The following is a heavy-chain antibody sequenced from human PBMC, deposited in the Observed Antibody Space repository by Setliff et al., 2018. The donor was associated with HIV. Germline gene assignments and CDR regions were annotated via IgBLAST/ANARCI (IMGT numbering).Heavy chain of an antibody. CDR3: ARRGSRGDYYYYMDV. CDR2: INPSGGST. CDR1: GYTFTGYY. D-gene: IGHD3-10*01. J-gene: IGHJ6*03. V-gene: IGHV1-46*01. Sequence: ASVKVSCKASGYTFTGYYMHWVRQAPGQGLEWMGIINPSGGSTSYAQNFQGRVTMTRDTSTSTVYMELSSLRSEDTAVYYCARRGSRGDYYYYMDVWGKGTRSPSP.